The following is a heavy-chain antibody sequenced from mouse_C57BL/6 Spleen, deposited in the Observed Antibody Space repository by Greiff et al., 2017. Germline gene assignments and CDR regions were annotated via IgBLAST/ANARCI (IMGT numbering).Heavy chain of an antibody. CDR2: ISSGSSTI. V-gene: IGHV5-17*01. Sequence: EVQVVESGGGLVKPGGSLKLSCAASGFTFSDYGMHWVRQAPEKGLEWVAYISSGSSTIYYADTVKGRFTISRDNAKNTLFLQMTSLRSEDTAMYYCARITGTWGYFDYWGQGTTLTVSS. D-gene: IGHD4-1*01. CDR1: GFTFSDYG. J-gene: IGHJ2*01. CDR3: ARITGTWGYFDY.